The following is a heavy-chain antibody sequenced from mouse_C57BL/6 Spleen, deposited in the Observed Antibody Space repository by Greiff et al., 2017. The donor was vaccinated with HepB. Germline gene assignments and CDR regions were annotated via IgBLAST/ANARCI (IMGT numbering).Heavy chain of an antibody. J-gene: IGHJ1*03. CDR3: AREGTPAYYGSTYWYFDV. CDR1: GFTFSSYA. Sequence: EVMLVESGGGLVKPGGSLKLSCAASGFTFSSYAMSWVRQTPEKRLEWVATISDGGSYTYYPDNVKGRFTISRDNAKNNLYLQRSHLKSEDTAMYYCAREGTPAYYGSTYWYFDVWGTGTTVTVSS. V-gene: IGHV5-4*01. D-gene: IGHD1-1*01. CDR2: ISDGGSYT.